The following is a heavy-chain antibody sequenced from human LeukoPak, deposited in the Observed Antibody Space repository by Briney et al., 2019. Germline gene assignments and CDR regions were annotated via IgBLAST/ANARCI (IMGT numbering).Heavy chain of an antibody. CDR2: ISSNGGST. Sequence: GGSLRLSCAASGFTFSSYAMHWVRQAPGKGLEYVSAISSNGGSTYYANSVKGRFTISRVNSKNTLYLQMGSLRAEDMAVYYCARGLTDKQWLVLPYWGQGTLVTVSS. V-gene: IGHV3-64*01. CDR1: GFTFSSYA. J-gene: IGHJ4*02. D-gene: IGHD6-19*01. CDR3: ARGLTDKQWLVLPY.